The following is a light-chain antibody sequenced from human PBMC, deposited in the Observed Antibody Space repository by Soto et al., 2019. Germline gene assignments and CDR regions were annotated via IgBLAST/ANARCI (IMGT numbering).Light chain of an antibody. J-gene: IGKJ4*01. CDR2: KAS. CDR3: QQYNSYSPLT. CDR1: QSISSW. V-gene: IGKV1-5*03. Sequence: DIQMTQSPSTLSASVGDRITITCRASQSISSWLAWYQQKPGKAPNLLIYKASSLESGVPSRFSGSGSGTEFTLTISSLQPDDFATYYCQQYNSYSPLTFGGETKV.